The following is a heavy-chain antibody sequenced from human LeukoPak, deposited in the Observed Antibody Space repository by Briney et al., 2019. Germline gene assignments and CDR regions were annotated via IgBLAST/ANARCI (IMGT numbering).Heavy chain of an antibody. J-gene: IGHJ2*01. Sequence: SETLSLTCTVSGGSISSCYWSWIRQPPGKGLEWIGYIYYSGSTNYNPSLKSRVTISVDTSKNQFSLKLSSVTAADTAVYYCARDSPYRGDPWYFDLWGRGTLVTVSS. CDR2: IYYSGST. CDR1: GGSISSCY. V-gene: IGHV4-59*01. CDR3: ARDSPYRGDPWYFDL. D-gene: IGHD2-21*01.